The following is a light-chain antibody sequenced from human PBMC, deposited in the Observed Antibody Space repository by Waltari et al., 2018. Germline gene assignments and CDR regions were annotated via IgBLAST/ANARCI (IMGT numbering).Light chain of an antibody. V-gene: IGKV1-16*02. CDR2: AAS. CDR1: QGISNH. CDR3: HRYDSFPNT. Sequence: DIQMTQSPSSLSASVGERVTITCRASQGISNHLAWFQQKPGKAPKSLIYAASILQSGVPSKFIGTASGTEFTLTISSLQPDDFATYYCHRYDSFPNTFGQGTK. J-gene: IGKJ2*01.